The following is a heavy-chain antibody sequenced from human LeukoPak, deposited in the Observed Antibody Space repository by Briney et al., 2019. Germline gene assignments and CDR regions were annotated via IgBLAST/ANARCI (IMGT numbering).Heavy chain of an antibody. J-gene: IGHJ4*02. V-gene: IGHV3-74*01. CDR3: ARGVYYYDSSGYYLYYFDY. CDR2: INSDGSST. D-gene: IGHD3-22*01. CDR1: GFTFSSYW. Sequence: GGSLRLSCAASGFTFSSYWMHWVRQAPGKGLVWVSRINSDGSSTSYADSVKGRFTISRDNAKNTLYLQMNSLRAEGTAVYYCARGVYYYDSSGYYLYYFDYWGQGTLVTVSS.